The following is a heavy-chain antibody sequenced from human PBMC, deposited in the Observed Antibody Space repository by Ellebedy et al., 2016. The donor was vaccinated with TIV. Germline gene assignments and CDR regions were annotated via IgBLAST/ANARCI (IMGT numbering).Heavy chain of an antibody. D-gene: IGHD4-17*01. Sequence: GGSLRLSCAASGFTFSRYWMSWVRQTPGKGLEWVANIRQDGSEKFYVDSVKSRFTISRDNAKNSLYLQMNSLRADDTALYFCATDGSYGDYLSPTHAFEIWGQGTMVTVSS. CDR1: GFTFSRYW. V-gene: IGHV3-7*01. CDR3: ATDGSYGDYLSPTHAFEI. CDR2: IRQDGSEK. J-gene: IGHJ3*02.